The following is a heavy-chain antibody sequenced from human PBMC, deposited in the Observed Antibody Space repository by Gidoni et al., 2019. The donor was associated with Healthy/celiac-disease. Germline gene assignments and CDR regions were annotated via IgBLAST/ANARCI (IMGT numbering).Heavy chain of an antibody. CDR1: GGSISSSSYY. Sequence: QLQLQESGPGLVKPSETLSLTCTVSGGSISSSSYYWGWIRQPPGKGLEWIGSIYYGGSTYYNPSLKSRVTISVDTSKNQFSLKLSSVTAADTAVYYCARANYDFWSGRITHIYNWFDPWGQGTLVTVSS. D-gene: IGHD3-3*01. J-gene: IGHJ5*02. CDR2: IYYGGST. CDR3: ARANYDFWSGRITHIYNWFDP. V-gene: IGHV4-39*01.